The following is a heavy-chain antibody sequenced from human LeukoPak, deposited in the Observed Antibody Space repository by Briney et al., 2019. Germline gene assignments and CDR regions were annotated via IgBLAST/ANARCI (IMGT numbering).Heavy chain of an antibody. V-gene: IGHV3-23*01. CDR3: AKDTAAGTIYFDY. CDR1: GFTFSSYA. D-gene: IGHD6-13*01. CDR2: ISGSGGST. J-gene: IGHJ4*02. Sequence: PGRPLRLSCAASGFTFSSYAMSWVRQAPGKGLEWVSAISGSGGSTYYADSVKGRFTISRDNSKNTLYLQMNSLRAEDTAVYYCAKDTAAGTIYFDYWGQGTLVTVSS.